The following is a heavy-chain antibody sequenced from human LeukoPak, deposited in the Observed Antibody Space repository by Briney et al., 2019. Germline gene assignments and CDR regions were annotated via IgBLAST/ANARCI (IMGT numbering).Heavy chain of an antibody. J-gene: IGHJ6*02. V-gene: IGHV4-34*01. CDR1: GGSFRGYY. Sequence: SETLSLTCAVSGGSFRGYYWSWIRQPPGKGLEWIGEINHSGSTNYNPSPKSRITISVDTSKNQFSLKLSSVTAADTAVYYCARDHDEVPAAIRYYYYGMDVWGQGTTVTVSS. D-gene: IGHD2-2*01. CDR2: INHSGST. CDR3: ARDHDEVPAAIRYYYYGMDV.